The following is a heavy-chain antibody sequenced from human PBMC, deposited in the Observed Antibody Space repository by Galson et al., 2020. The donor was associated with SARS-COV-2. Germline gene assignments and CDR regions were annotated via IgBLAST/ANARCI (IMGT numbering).Heavy chain of an antibody. V-gene: IGHV4-30-4*01. CDR3: AREVLLWFGGPNNWFDP. Sequence: ETSETLSLTCTVSGGSISSGDYYWSWIRQPPGKGLEWIGYIYYSGSTYYNPSLKSRVTISVDTSKNQFSLKLSSVTAADTAVYYCAREVLLWFGGPNNWFDPWGQGTLVTVS. CDR2: IYYSGST. CDR1: GGSISSGDYY. D-gene: IGHD3-10*01. J-gene: IGHJ5*02.